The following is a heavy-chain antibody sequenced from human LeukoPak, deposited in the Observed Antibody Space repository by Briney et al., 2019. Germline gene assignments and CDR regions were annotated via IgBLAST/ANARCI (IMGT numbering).Heavy chain of an antibody. Sequence: SQTLSLTCAISGDSVSSKSAAWNWSRQSPSRGLEWLGRTYYRSKWYNGYAVSVKSRITINPDTSKNQFSLQLNSVTPEDTAVYYCAREGSGYPDDAFDIWGQGTMVTVSS. CDR3: AREGSGYPDDAFDI. CDR1: GDSVSSKSAA. V-gene: IGHV6-1*01. J-gene: IGHJ3*02. CDR2: TYYRSKWYN. D-gene: IGHD3-22*01.